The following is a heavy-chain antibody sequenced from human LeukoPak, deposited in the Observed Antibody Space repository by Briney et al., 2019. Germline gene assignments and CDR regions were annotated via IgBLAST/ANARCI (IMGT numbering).Heavy chain of an antibody. CDR3: TTDADSGSYYWPDY. Sequence: GGSLRLSCAASGFTFSNAWMSWVRQAPGKGLEWVGRIKSKTDGGTTDYAAPVKGRFTISRDDSKNTLYLPMNSLKTEDTAVYYCTTDADSGSYYWPDYWGQGTLVTVSS. CDR1: GFTFSNAW. D-gene: IGHD1-26*01. CDR2: IKSKTDGGTT. J-gene: IGHJ4*02. V-gene: IGHV3-15*01.